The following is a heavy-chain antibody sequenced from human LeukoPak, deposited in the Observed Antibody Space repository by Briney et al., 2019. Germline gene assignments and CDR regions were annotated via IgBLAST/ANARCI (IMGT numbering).Heavy chain of an antibody. CDR1: GGSISSGDYY. Sequence: SETLSLTCAVSGGSISSGDYYWSWIRQPPGKGLEWIGYIYYSGSTYYNPSLKSRLTMSVDTSNNLFSLKLSSVTAADTAVYYCARNGDYYEKSGYYYLFDFWGQGTLVTVSS. CDR3: ARNGDYYEKSGYYYLFDF. V-gene: IGHV4-30-4*01. D-gene: IGHD3-22*01. J-gene: IGHJ4*02. CDR2: IYYSGST.